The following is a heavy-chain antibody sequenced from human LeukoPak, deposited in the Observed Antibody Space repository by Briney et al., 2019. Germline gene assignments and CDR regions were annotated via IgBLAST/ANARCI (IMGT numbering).Heavy chain of an antibody. CDR2: INWNGGST. V-gene: IGHV3-20*04. CDR1: GFTFDDYG. J-gene: IGHJ6*03. Sequence: PGGSLRLSCAASGFTFDDYGMSWVRQAPGKGLEWVSGINWNGGSTGYADSVKGRFTISRDNAKNSLYLQMNSLRAEDTAVYYCARGLSPYYYYYMDVWGKGTTVTVSS. CDR3: ARGLSPYYYYYMDV.